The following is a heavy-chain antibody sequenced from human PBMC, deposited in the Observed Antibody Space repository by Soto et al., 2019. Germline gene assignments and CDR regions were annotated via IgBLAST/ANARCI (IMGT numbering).Heavy chain of an antibody. D-gene: IGHD5-12*01. CDR2: ISYTGTT. Sequence: SETLSLTCTVSGSSISDEYHWAWIRQSPAKGLEWIGYISYTGTTYCNPSLQGRVSISADTSKNQFSLRMASVTAADTAVYYCARQPTVPTPRRLLEYSGQGSMVPVSS. J-gene: IGHJ4*02. V-gene: IGHV4-30-4*01. CDR3: ARQPTVPTPRRLLEY. CDR1: GSSISDEYH.